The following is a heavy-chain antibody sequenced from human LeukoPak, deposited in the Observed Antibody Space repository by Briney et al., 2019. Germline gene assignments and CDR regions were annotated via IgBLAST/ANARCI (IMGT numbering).Heavy chain of an antibody. Sequence: PGGSLTLSCAVSGFTLDDYGTSWVRQAQGKGLEWVSGINWNGGSTGCADSVKGRFTISRDNAKNSLYLQMNSLRAEDTALYYCARNKYSSSWYGTFDYWGQGTLVTVSS. CDR3: ARNKYSSSWYGTFDY. CDR1: GFTLDDYG. V-gene: IGHV3-20*04. D-gene: IGHD6-13*01. CDR2: INWNGGST. J-gene: IGHJ4*02.